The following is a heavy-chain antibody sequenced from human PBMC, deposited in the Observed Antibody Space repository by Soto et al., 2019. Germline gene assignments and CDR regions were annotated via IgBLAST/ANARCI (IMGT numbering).Heavy chain of an antibody. Sequence: ASVKVSCKASGYTFTGYYMHWVRQAPGQGLEWMGWINPNSGGTNYAQKFQGWVTITRDTSISTAYMELSRLRSDDTAVYYCARGPLISGAYTPYNWFDPWGQGTLVTVSS. J-gene: IGHJ5*02. CDR2: INPNSGGT. CDR3: ARGPLISGAYTPYNWFDP. CDR1: GYTFTGYY. D-gene: IGHD2-15*01. V-gene: IGHV1-2*04.